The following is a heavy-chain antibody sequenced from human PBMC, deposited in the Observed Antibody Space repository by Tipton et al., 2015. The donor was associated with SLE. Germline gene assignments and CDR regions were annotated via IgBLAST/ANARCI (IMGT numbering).Heavy chain of an antibody. CDR3: ARSRRGLRAFDI. CDR1: GFTFSSYN. D-gene: IGHD3-3*01. Sequence: SLRLSCAASGFTFSSYNMNWVRQAPGKGLGLVSSISSSSSYIYYADSVKGRFTISRDNAKNSLYLQMNSLRAEDTAVYYCARSRRGLRAFDIWGQGTMVTVSS. CDR2: ISSSSSYI. J-gene: IGHJ3*02. V-gene: IGHV3-21*01.